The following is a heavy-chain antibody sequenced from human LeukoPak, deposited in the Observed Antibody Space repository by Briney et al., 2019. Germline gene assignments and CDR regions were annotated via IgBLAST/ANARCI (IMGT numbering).Heavy chain of an antibody. Sequence: SETLSLTCAVYGGSFSGYYWSWIRQPPGKGLEWIGETNHSGSTNYNPSLKSRVTISVDTSKNQFSLKLSSVTAADTAVYYCAVCSGGSCYYFDYWGQGTLVTVSS. V-gene: IGHV4-34*01. CDR3: AVCSGGSCYYFDY. CDR1: GGSFSGYY. J-gene: IGHJ4*02. D-gene: IGHD2-15*01. CDR2: TNHSGST.